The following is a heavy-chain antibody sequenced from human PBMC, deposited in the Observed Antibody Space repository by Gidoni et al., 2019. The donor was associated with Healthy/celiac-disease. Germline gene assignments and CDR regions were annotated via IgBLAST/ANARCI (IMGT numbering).Heavy chain of an antibody. D-gene: IGHD2-15*01. J-gene: IGHJ5*02. V-gene: IGHV1-3*01. Sequence: QKFQGRVTITRDTSASTAYMELSSLRSEDTAVYYCARGPAELPARPWGQGTLVTVSS. CDR3: ARGPAELPARP.